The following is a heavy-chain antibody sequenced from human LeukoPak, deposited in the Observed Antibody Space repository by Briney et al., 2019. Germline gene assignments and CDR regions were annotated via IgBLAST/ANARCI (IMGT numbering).Heavy chain of an antibody. V-gene: IGHV4-61*02. CDR3: AREWGVAAAAPGDWFDP. CDR2: IYTSGST. D-gene: IGHD6-13*01. J-gene: IGHJ5*02. Sequence: SSQTLSLTCTVSGGSISSGSYYWSWIRQPAGKGLEWIGRIYTSGSTNYNPSLKSRVTISVDTSKNQFSLKLSSVTAADTAVYYCAREWGVAAAAPGDWFDPWVQGTLVTVSS. CDR1: GGSISSGSYY.